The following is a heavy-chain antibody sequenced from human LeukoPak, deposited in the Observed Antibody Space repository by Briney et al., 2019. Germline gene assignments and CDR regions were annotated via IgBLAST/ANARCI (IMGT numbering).Heavy chain of an antibody. CDR2: IYYTGST. J-gene: IGHJ4*02. D-gene: IGHD1-14*01. CDR3: AGVRITRPPVRNLDY. Sequence: SETLSLTCTVSGVSMSTYYWTWNRQPPGKGLEWIGFIYYTGSTNYNPSLKSRVTISVDTSKNQFSLKLSSVTAADTAVYYCAGVRITRPPVRNLDYSGQGTLVTVSS. V-gene: IGHV4-59*01. CDR1: GVSMSTYY.